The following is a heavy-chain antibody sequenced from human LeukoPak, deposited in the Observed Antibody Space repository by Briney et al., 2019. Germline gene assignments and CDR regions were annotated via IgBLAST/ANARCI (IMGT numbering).Heavy chain of an antibody. J-gene: IGHJ4*02. D-gene: IGHD3-16*01. CDR2: ISSSSSYI. CDR1: GFTFSDYY. V-gene: IGHV3-21*01. Sequence: PGGSLRLSCAASGFTFSDYYMNWVRQAPGKGLEWVSSISSSSSYIYYADSLKGRFTISRDNAKNSLYLQMNSLRAEDTAVYYCARDKGGIGHYFDYWGQGTLVTVSS. CDR3: ARDKGGIGHYFDY.